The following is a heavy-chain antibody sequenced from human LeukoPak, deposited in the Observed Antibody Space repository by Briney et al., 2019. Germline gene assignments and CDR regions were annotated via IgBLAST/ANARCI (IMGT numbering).Heavy chain of an antibody. CDR3: ARRTQQLVPGATYAFDI. CDR1: GGSISSSSYY. Sequence: SETLSLTCTVSGGSISSSSYYWGWIRQPPGKGLEWIGSIYYSGSTYYNPSLKSRVTISVDTSKTQFSLKLSSVTAADTAVYYCARRTQQLVPGATYAFDIWGQGTMVTVSS. J-gene: IGHJ3*02. CDR2: IYYSGST. D-gene: IGHD6-6*01. V-gene: IGHV4-39*01.